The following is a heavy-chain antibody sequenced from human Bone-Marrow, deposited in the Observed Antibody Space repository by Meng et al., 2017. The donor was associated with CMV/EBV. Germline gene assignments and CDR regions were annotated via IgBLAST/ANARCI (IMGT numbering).Heavy chain of an antibody. CDR1: GYTFTSYY. J-gene: IGHJ4*02. V-gene: IGHV1-2*02. Sequence: ASVKVSCKASGYTFTSYYMHWVRQAPGQGLEWMGWINPNSGGTNYAQKFQGRATMTRDTSISTAYMELSRLRSDDTAVYYCARSARTIAAAGTLALYWGQGNLVTVSS. CDR3: ARSARTIAAAGTLALY. D-gene: IGHD6-13*01. CDR2: INPNSGGT.